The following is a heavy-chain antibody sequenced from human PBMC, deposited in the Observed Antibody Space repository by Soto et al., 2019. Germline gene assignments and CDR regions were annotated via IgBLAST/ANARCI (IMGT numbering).Heavy chain of an antibody. J-gene: IGHJ3*02. CDR3: ATRYTGHDAFDI. D-gene: IGHD1-1*01. CDR2: IYDSGTT. CDR1: GGSISSGIYY. Sequence: QVQLQESGPGLVKPSQTLFLTCTVSGGSISSGIYYWTWIRQHPGKGLEWIGYIYDSGTTYYNPSLKSRLTVSLETSKNQFSLKLSSLTAADTAVYYCATRYTGHDAFDIWGQGTMVTVSS. V-gene: IGHV4-31*03.